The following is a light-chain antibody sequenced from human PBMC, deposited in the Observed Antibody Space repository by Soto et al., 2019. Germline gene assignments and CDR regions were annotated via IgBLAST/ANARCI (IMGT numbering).Light chain of an antibody. CDR1: QSISRY. Sequence: EIVLTQSPATLSLSPGEGATLSCRASQSISRYLAWYQQKPGQPPRLLIYDASYRAAGVPARFSGSGSGTDFTLTISSLEPEDFAVYYCQQRSNWPPFTFVQGTKLEI. CDR2: DAS. CDR3: QQRSNWPPFT. V-gene: IGKV3-11*01. J-gene: IGKJ2*01.